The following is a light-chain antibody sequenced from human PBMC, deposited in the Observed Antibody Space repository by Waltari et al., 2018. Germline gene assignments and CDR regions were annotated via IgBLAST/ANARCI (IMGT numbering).Light chain of an antibody. CDR3: QSADSSLVV. J-gene: IGLJ2*01. CDR1: VFPRKY. V-gene: IGLV3-25*03. Sequence: SYALTQPPSVSVSPGQTARITCSGDVFPRKYAYWYQQKPGQAPVMVIYKDNERTAGTPERFSGSSSGRSATLTISGAQAEDEADYYCQSADSSLVVFGGGTKLTVL. CDR2: KDN.